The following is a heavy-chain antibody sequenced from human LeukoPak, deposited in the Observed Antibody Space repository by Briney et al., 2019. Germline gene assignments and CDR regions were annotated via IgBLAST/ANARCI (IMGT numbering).Heavy chain of an antibody. CDR2: ISGSGGST. D-gene: IGHD2-15*01. CDR3: AKELGYCSGGSCSYYYYGMDV. V-gene: IGHV3-23*01. Sequence: GGSLRLSCAASGFTFSSYAMSWVRQAPGKGLEWVSAISGSGGSTYYAVSVKGRFTISRDNSKNTLYLQMNSLRAEDTAVYYCAKELGYCSGGSCSYYYYGMDVWGQGTTVTVSS. J-gene: IGHJ6*02. CDR1: GFTFSSYA.